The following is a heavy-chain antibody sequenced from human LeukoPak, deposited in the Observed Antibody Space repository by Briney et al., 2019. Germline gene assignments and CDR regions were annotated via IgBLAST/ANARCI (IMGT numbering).Heavy chain of an antibody. D-gene: IGHD1/OR15-1a*01. CDR2: TYYRSKWYN. J-gene: IGHJ5*02. CDR3: ARVPTTSNWFDP. Sequence: SQTLSLTCAISGDSVSSNSGAWNWIRQSPSRGLEWLGRTYYRSKWYNDCAVSVKSRITINPDTSKNQFSLQLNSVTPEDTAVYYCARVPTTSNWFDPWGQGTLVTVSS. CDR1: GDSVSSNSGA. V-gene: IGHV6-1*01.